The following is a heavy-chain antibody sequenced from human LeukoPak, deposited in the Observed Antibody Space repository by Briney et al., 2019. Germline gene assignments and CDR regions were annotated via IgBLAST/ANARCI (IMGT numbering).Heavy chain of an antibody. V-gene: IGHV1-69*02. D-gene: IGHD2-2*01. Sequence: SVKVSCKASGGTFSSYTISWVRQAPGQGLEWMGRIIPILGIANYAQKFEGRVTITADKSTSTAYMELSSLRSEDTAVYYCARGLCSSTSCYLSWFDPWGQGTLVTVSS. CDR1: GGTFSSYT. CDR2: IIPILGIA. CDR3: ARGLCSSTSCYLSWFDP. J-gene: IGHJ5*02.